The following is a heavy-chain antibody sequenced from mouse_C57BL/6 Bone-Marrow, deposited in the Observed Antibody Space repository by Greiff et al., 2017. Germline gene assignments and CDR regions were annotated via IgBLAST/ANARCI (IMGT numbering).Heavy chain of an antibody. D-gene: IGHD1-1*01. CDR3: ARPTTVGDFDY. V-gene: IGHV5-17*01. J-gene: IGHJ2*01. Sequence: DVQLVESGGGLVKPGGSLKLSCAASGFTFSDYGMHWVRQAPEQGLEWVAYISSGSSTIYYAETVKGRFTISRDNAKNTRCLQMTSLRSEDTAMYYCARPTTVGDFDYWGQGTTLTVSS. CDR1: GFTFSDYG. CDR2: ISSGSSTI.